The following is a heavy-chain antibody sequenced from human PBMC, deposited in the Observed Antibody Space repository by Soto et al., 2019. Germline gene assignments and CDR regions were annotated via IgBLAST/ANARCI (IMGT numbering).Heavy chain of an antibody. CDR3: ARGKVKQGDYGEIYYYYAMDF. CDR2: IYHSRNT. V-gene: IGHV4-31*01. J-gene: IGHJ6*02. CDR1: GASISSGSYY. D-gene: IGHD4-17*01. Sequence: SETLSLTCTVSGASISSGSYYWSWIRQLPGKGLEWIGNIYHSRNTYNNPSLKSPVSMSVGTSQNQLSLKLSSVTAADTAVYFCARGKVKQGDYGEIYYYYAMDFWGQGTSVTVSS.